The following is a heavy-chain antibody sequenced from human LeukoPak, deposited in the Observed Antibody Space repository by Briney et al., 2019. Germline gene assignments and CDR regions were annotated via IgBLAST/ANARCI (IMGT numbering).Heavy chain of an antibody. J-gene: IGHJ4*02. Sequence: GGSLRLSCAASGFTFSSYAMSWVRQAPGKGLEGVSAISGSGGSTYYADSVKGRFTISRDNSKNTLYLQMKSLRAEDKAVYYCAKGPVVVVPAAMGYWGQGTLVTVSS. V-gene: IGHV3-23*01. CDR1: GFTFSSYA. CDR2: ISGSGGST. D-gene: IGHD2-2*01. CDR3: AKGPVVVVPAAMGY.